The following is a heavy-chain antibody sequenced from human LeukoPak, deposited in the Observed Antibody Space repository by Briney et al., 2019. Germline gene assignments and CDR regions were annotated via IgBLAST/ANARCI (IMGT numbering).Heavy chain of an antibody. J-gene: IGHJ4*02. D-gene: IGHD3-22*01. Sequence: GGSLRLSCAASGFTFSSYEMNWVRHTPGKGLEWVASIKQDGTEKYYADSVKGRFTISRDNGKNPLYLQMSSLRAEDTAIYYCATQTYYYDSSGYYTTWGQGTLVTVSS. V-gene: IGHV3-7*01. CDR3: ATQTYYYDSSGYYTT. CDR2: IKQDGTEK. CDR1: GFTFSSYE.